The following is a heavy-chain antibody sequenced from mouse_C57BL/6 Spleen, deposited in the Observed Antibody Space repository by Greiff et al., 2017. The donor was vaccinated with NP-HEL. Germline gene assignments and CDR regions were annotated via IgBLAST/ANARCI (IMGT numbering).Heavy chain of an antibody. CDR3: AREGTAQATGPFAY. CDR2: IYPGDGVT. D-gene: IGHD3-2*02. J-gene: IGHJ3*01. CDR1: GYAFSSYW. Sequence: VQLQQSGAELVKPGASVKISCKASGYAFSSYWMNWVKQRPGKGLEWIGQIYPGDGVTNYNGKFKGKATLTADKSSSTAYMQLSSLTSEDSAVYFCAREGTAQATGPFAYWGQGTLVTVSA. V-gene: IGHV1-80*01.